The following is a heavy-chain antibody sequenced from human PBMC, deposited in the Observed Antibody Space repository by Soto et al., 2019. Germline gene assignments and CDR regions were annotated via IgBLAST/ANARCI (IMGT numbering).Heavy chain of an antibody. Sequence: GESLKISCNGSGYSFTSYWIGWVRQMPGKGLEWMGIIYPGDSDTRYSPSFQGQVTISADKSISTAYLQWSSLKASDTAMYYCAGARAVTIFGVVIIDWFDPWGQGTLVTVSS. D-gene: IGHD3-3*01. CDR1: GYSFTSYW. CDR3: AGARAVTIFGVVIIDWFDP. J-gene: IGHJ5*02. CDR2: IYPGDSDT. V-gene: IGHV5-51*01.